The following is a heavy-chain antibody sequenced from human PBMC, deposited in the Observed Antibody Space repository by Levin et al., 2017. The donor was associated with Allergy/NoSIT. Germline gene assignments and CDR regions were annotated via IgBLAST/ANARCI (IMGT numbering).Heavy chain of an antibody. D-gene: IGHD5-24*01. J-gene: IGHJ4*02. CDR1: GFVFSNYA. CDR2: ISGSGGDT. Sequence: GGSLRLSCGTSGFVFSNYAMGWVRQAPGKGLEWVSGISGSGGDTSYGDSVKGRFIISRDNSKKTLSLLMNSLRAEDTAIYYCAFSYTYGYWGQGVLVTVSS. CDR3: AFSYTYGY. V-gene: IGHV3-23*01.